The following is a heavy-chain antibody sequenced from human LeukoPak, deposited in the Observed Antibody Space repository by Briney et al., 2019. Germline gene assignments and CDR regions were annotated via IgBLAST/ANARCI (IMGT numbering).Heavy chain of an antibody. D-gene: IGHD6-13*01. Sequence: SETLSLTCTVSGGSISSYYWGWIRQPPGKGLEWIGYIYYSGSTNYNPSLKSRVTISVDTSKNQFSLKLSSVTAADTAVYYCARGGYSSSWYDYYYYYMDVWGKGTTVTISS. CDR1: GGSISSYY. CDR3: ARGGYSSSWYDYYYYYMDV. J-gene: IGHJ6*03. V-gene: IGHV4-59*01. CDR2: IYYSGST.